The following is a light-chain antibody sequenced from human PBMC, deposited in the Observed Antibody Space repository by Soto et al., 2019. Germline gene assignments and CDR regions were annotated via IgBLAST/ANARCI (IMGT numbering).Light chain of an antibody. CDR1: QSVSSSF. V-gene: IGKV3D-20*02. J-gene: IGKJ4*01. CDR3: QQRTNWPLT. CDR2: DVS. Sequence: EIVLTQSPGTLSLSPGERATLSCRASQSVSSSFLAWYQQKVGQAPRLLIYDVSTRATGIPARFGGSGSGTDFTLTISSLETEDFAVYYCQQRTNWPLTFGGGTKVEI.